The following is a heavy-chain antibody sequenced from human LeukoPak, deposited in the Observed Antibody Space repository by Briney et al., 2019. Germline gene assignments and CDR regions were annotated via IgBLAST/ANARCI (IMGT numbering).Heavy chain of an antibody. D-gene: IGHD6-19*01. J-gene: IGHJ4*02. CDR3: AKDTGYSSL. Sequence: GSLRLSCAASGLTFSSSAMSWVRQAPGKGLEWVSTISGDGYYTYYADSVKGRFTISRDNSKNTVYLQMSSLRPEDTAMYHCAKDTGYSSLWGQGTLVTVSA. CDR1: GLTFSSSA. V-gene: IGHV3-23*01. CDR2: ISGDGYYT.